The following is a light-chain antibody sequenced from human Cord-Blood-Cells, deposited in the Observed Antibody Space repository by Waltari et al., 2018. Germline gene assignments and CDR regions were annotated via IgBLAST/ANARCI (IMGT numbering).Light chain of an antibody. Sequence: QSALTQPASVSGSPGQSITISSTRTSSDVGGYNYVSWYQQHPGKAHKLMMYDVSNRPSGVSTRFSSSKSGNTASLTISVLEAEVEADYYCSSYTSSSTLYVFRTGTKVTVL. CDR2: DVS. V-gene: IGLV2-14*01. CDR3: SSYTSSSTLYV. J-gene: IGLJ1*01. CDR1: SSDVGGYNY.